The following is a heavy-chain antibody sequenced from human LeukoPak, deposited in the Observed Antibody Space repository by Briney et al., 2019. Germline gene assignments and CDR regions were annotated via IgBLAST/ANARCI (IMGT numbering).Heavy chain of an antibody. CDR2: ITAGGTAM. D-gene: IGHD1-26*01. V-gene: IGHV3-48*02. Sequence: PGGSLRLSCAASGFIYSTYAMSWVRQAPGKGLEWVSHITAGGTAMFYADSVKGRFTISRDNAKNSLYLQMNSLRDEDTAVYYCASSGSYRFDYWGQGTLVTVSS. J-gene: IGHJ4*02. CDR1: GFIYSTYA. CDR3: ASSGSYRFDY.